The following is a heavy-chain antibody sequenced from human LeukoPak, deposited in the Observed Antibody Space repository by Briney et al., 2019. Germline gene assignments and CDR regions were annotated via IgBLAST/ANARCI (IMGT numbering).Heavy chain of an antibody. CDR1: GGSISSSSYY. CDR3: ARGAAAGTVFSGFDY. CDR2: IYYSGST. Sequence: SETLSLTCTVSGGSISSSSYYWGWIRQPPGKGLEWIGSIYYSGSTYYNPSLKSRVTISVDTSKNQFSLKLSSVTAADTAVYYCARGAAAGTVFSGFDYWGQGTLVTVSS. J-gene: IGHJ4*02. D-gene: IGHD6-13*01. V-gene: IGHV4-39*07.